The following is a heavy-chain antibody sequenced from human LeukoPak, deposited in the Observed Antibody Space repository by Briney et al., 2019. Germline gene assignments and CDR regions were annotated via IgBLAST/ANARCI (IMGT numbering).Heavy chain of an antibody. CDR3: ARDPRTVRI. V-gene: IGHV3-11*06. Sequence: PGGALRLSCAASGFTFTDSYMTWVRQAPGKGLEWLSYISGSGDDTNYADSVRGRFTISRDNAKNSLYLQMNSLRVEDTAVYYCARDPRTVRIWGQGTLVTVSS. J-gene: IGHJ4*02. CDR2: ISGSGDDT. CDR1: GFTFTDSY. D-gene: IGHD1-1*01.